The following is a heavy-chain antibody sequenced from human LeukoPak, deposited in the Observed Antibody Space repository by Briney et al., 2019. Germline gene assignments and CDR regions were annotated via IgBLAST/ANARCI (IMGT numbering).Heavy chain of an antibody. CDR3: ARIYAGGSFFDF. J-gene: IGHJ4*02. D-gene: IGHD3-10*01. CDR2: IYYSGST. V-gene: IGHV4-30-4*01. CDR1: GGSISSGDYY. Sequence: SETLSLTCTVSGGSISSGDYYWSWIRQPPGKGLEWIGYIYYSGSTYYNPSLKSRVTISVDTSKNQFSLKLSSVTAADTAVYFCARIYAGGSFFDFWGQGILVTVSS.